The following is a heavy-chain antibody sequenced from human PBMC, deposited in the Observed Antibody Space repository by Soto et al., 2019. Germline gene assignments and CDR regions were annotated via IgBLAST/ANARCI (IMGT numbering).Heavy chain of an antibody. CDR2: INHSGST. D-gene: IGHD3-10*01. Sequence: PSETLSLTCAVYGGSFSGYYWSWIRQPPGKGLEWIGEINHSGSTNYNPSLKSRVTISVDTSKNQFSLKLSSVTAADTAVYYCARGSKVRGAVYYYYYMDVWGKGTTVTVSS. V-gene: IGHV4-34*01. CDR1: GGSFSGYY. J-gene: IGHJ6*03. CDR3: ARGSKVRGAVYYYYYMDV.